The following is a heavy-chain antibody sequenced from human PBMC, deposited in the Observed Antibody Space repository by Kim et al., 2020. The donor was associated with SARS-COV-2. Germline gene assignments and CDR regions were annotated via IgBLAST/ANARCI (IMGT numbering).Heavy chain of an antibody. V-gene: IGHV4-59*01. Sequence: SETLSLTCTVSGGSISSYYWSWIRQPPGKGLEWIGYIYYSGSTNYNPSLKSRVTISVDTSKNQFSLKLSSVTAADTAVYYCARASGFLWFGDLVRGFDP. CDR1: GGSISSYY. J-gene: IGHJ5*02. D-gene: IGHD3-10*01. CDR2: IYYSGST. CDR3: ARASGFLWFGDLVRGFDP.